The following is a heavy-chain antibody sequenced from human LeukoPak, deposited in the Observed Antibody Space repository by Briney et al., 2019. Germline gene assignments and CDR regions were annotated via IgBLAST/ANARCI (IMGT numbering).Heavy chain of an antibody. CDR2: MNPNSGNT. CDR1: GYTFTSYD. V-gene: IGHV1-8*01. J-gene: IGHJ6*02. CDR3: AGGPDPDNYYDSSGYPKNWYYGMDV. D-gene: IGHD3-22*01. Sequence: ASVKVSCKASGYTFTSYDINWVRQATGQGLEWMGWMNPNSGNTGYAQKFQGRVTMTRNTSISTAYMELSSLRSEDTAVYYCAGGPDPDNYYDSSGYPKNWYYGMDVWGQGTTVTVSS.